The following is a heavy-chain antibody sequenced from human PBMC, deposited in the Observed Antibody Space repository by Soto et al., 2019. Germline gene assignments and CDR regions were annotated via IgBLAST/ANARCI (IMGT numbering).Heavy chain of an antibody. V-gene: IGHV3-23*01. D-gene: IGHD5-18*01. Sequence: GGSLRLSCAASGFTFSSYAMSWVRQAPGKGLEWVSAISGSGGSTYYADSVKGRFTISRDNSKNTLYLQMNSLRAEDTAVYYCAKVPDVDTAMPNLAGDYWGQGTLVTVSS. CDR1: GFTFSSYA. J-gene: IGHJ4*02. CDR2: ISGSGGST. CDR3: AKVPDVDTAMPNLAGDY.